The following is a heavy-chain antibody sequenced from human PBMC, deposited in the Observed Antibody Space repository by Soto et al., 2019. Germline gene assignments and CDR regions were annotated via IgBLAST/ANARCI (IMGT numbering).Heavy chain of an antibody. CDR2: LSYLGTT. CDR1: NDSIRSGTYY. J-gene: IGHJ4*02. Sequence: SSETLSLTCTVSNDSIRSGTYYWAWIRQPPGRGLEWMGSLSYLGTTDYNPSLKSRVTISKDTSKNHFSLTLRSVTAADSAMYYCASVIGGDSEYYFDFWGQGALVTVSS. V-gene: IGHV4-39*02. CDR3: ASVIGGDSEYYFDF. D-gene: IGHD2-21*02.